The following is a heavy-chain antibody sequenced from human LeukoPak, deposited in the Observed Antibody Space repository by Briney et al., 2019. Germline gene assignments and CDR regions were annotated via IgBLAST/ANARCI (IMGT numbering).Heavy chain of an antibody. CDR3: ASASYCKGGSCYSVH. V-gene: IGHV3-74*01. CDR2: IKSDGSVT. D-gene: IGHD2-15*01. J-gene: IGHJ4*02. CDR1: GFTFSSYW. Sequence: GGSLRLSCAASGFTFSSYWMHWVRQAPGKGLVWVSRIKSDGSVTTYADSVKGRFTISRDNAKNTLYLQMNSLRAEDTAVYYCASASYCKGGSCYSVHWGQGTLVTVSS.